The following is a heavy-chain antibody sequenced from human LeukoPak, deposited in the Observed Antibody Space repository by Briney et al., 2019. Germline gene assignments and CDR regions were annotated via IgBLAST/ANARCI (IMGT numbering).Heavy chain of an antibody. V-gene: IGHV1-2*02. CDR1: GGTFSSYA. D-gene: IGHD5-18*01. CDR2: INPNSGGT. CDR3: ARRAGYSYGYGAFDI. J-gene: IGHJ3*02. Sequence: ASVKVSCKASGGTFSSYAISWVRQAPGQGLEWMGWINPNSGGTNYAQKFQGRVTMTRDTSISTAYMELSRLRSDDTAVYYCARRAGYSYGYGAFDIWGQGTMVTVSS.